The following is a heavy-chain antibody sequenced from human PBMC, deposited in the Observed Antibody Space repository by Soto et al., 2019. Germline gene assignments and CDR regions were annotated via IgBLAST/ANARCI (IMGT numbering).Heavy chain of an antibody. CDR3: ARECCSGGTLHFQH. V-gene: IGHV1-3*01. D-gene: IGHD2-15*01. CDR1: GYTFTSYA. Sequence: GASVKVSCKASGYTFTSYAMHWVRQAPGQRLEWMGWINAGNGNTKYSQKFQGRVTITRDTSASTAYMELSSLRSEDTAVYYCARECCSGGTLHFQHWGQGTLVTVSS. CDR2: INAGNGNT. J-gene: IGHJ1*01.